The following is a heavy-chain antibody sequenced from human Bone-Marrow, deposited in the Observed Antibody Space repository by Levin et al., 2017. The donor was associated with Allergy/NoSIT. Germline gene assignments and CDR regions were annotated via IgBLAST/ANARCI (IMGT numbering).Heavy chain of an antibody. Sequence: HGESLKISCAASGFTVSNNFMSWVRQAPGKGLEWVSVIYSGGSTYYADSVRGRFTISRDNSKNTLYLQMNSLRAEDTAVYYCSSAPGFSDYWGQGTLVTVSS. J-gene: IGHJ4*02. V-gene: IGHV3-66*01. CDR2: IYSGGST. CDR1: GFTVSNNF. CDR3: SSAPGFSDY.